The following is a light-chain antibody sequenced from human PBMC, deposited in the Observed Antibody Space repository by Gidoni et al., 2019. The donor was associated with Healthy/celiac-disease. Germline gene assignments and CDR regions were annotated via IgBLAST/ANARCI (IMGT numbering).Light chain of an antibody. CDR2: SNN. V-gene: IGLV1-44*01. Sequence: QSVLTQPPSASGTPGQSVTISCSGSSSNIGSTPVNWYQQLPGTAPKLLIYSNNQRPSGVPDRFSGSKSGTSASLAISGLQSEDEADYYCAAWDDSLNGLWVFGGGTKLTVL. CDR1: SSNIGSTP. J-gene: IGLJ3*02. CDR3: AAWDDSLNGLWV.